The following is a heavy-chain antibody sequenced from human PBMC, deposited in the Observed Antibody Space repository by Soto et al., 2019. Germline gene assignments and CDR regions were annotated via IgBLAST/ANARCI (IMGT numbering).Heavy chain of an antibody. V-gene: IGHV4-30-2*01. CDR1: GGSISSGGYS. CDR3: ARNTAMVQDNWFDP. D-gene: IGHD5-18*01. CDR2: INHSGST. Sequence: TSDTLSLTCAVSGGSISSGGYSWSWIRQPPGKGLEWIGDINHSGSTYYNPSLKSRVTISVDTSKNQFSLKLSSVTAADTAVYYCARNTAMVQDNWFDPWGQGTLVTVSS. J-gene: IGHJ5*02.